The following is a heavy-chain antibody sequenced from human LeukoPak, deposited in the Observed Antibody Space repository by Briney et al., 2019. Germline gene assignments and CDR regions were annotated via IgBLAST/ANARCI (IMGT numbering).Heavy chain of an antibody. J-gene: IGHJ4*02. D-gene: IGHD3-10*01. Sequence: PSETLSLTCTVSGGSISSGGYYWSWLRRHPGKGLEWIGYIYYSGSTYYNPSLKSRVTISVDTSKNQFSLKLSSVTAADTAVYYCARVRRVRGVILDYWGQGTLVTVSS. CDR1: GGSISSGGYY. V-gene: IGHV4-31*03. CDR2: IYYSGST. CDR3: ARVRRVRGVILDY.